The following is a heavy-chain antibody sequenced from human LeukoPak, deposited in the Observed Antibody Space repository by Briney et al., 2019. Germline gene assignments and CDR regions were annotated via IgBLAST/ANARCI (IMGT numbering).Heavy chain of an antibody. Sequence: ASVKVSCKASGYTFTSYGISWVRQAPGQGPEWMGWISAYNGNTNYAQKLQGRVTMTTATSTSTAYMELRSLRSDDTAVYYCARVDWNYASRMLSYWGQGTLVTVSS. CDR1: GYTFTSYG. V-gene: IGHV1-18*01. CDR2: ISAYNGNT. CDR3: ARVDWNYASRMLSY. D-gene: IGHD1-7*01. J-gene: IGHJ4*02.